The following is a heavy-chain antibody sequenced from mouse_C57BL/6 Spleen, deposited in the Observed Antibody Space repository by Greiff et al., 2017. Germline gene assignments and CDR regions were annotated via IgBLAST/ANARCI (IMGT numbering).Heavy chain of an antibody. Sequence: QVQLKESGPGLVQPSQSLSITCTVSGFSLTSYGVHWVRQSPGKGLGWLGVIWRGGSTDYNAAVMSRLSITKDNSKSHVFFKMNRLQADDTAIYYCAKMCQIYYGYDGLSYWYFDVWGTGTTVTVSS. CDR2: IWRGGST. CDR1: GFSLTSYG. D-gene: IGHD2-2*01. J-gene: IGHJ1*03. V-gene: IGHV2-5*01. CDR3: AKMCQIYYGYDGLSYWYFDV.